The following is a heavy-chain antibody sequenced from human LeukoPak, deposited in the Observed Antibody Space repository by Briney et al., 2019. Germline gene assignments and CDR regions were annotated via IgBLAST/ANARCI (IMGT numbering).Heavy chain of an antibody. D-gene: IGHD5-12*01. CDR3: VRDGLILATT. CDR1: GFTFSSYE. Sequence: PGGSLRLSCVASGFTFSSYEMNWVRQAPGKGLEWLSYISSSGTTIKYADSVKGRFTHSRDNAKNSLYLQVNSLRAGDLAVYYCVRDGLILATTGGQGTLVTVSS. J-gene: IGHJ4*02. CDR2: ISSSGTTI. V-gene: IGHV3-48*03.